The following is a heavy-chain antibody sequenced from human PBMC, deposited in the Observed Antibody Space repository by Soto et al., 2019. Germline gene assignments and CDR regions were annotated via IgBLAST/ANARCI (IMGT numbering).Heavy chain of an antibody. CDR1: GGSFSGYY. V-gene: IGHV4-34*01. CDR3: ARSYYDSSGYYNWFDP. D-gene: IGHD3-22*01. CDR2: INHSGST. Sequence: PSETLSLTCAVYGGSFSGYYWSWIRQPPGKGLEWIGEINHSGSTNYNPSLKSRVTISVDTSKNQFSLKLSSVTAADTAVYYCARSYYDSSGYYNWFDPWGQGTLVTVSS. J-gene: IGHJ5*02.